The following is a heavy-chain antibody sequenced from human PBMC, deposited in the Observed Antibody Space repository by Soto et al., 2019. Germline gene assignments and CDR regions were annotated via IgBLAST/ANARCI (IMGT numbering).Heavy chain of an antibody. J-gene: IGHJ5*02. Sequence: QLQLQESGSGLVKPSQTLSLTCAVSGGSISSGGYSWSWIRQPPGKGLEWIGYIYHSGSTYYNPSLKSRVTISVDRSKNQFSLKLSSVTAADTAVYYCARVVYDFWSGPPQSSNWFDPWGQGTLVTVSS. CDR2: IYHSGST. D-gene: IGHD3-3*01. CDR1: GGSISSGGYS. CDR3: ARVVYDFWSGPPQSSNWFDP. V-gene: IGHV4-30-2*01.